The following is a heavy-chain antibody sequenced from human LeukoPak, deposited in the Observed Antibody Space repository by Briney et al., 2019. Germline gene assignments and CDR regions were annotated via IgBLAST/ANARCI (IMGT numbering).Heavy chain of an antibody. Sequence: GGSLRLSCAASGNYWMHWVRQVPGKGLVWVSHINSDGSWTSYADSVKGRFTISKDNAKSTVYLQMNSLRAEDTAVYYCVSFYETYWGRGTLVTVSS. V-gene: IGHV3-74*01. CDR1: GNYW. D-gene: IGHD2/OR15-2a*01. CDR3: VSFYETY. CDR2: INSDGSWT. J-gene: IGHJ4*02.